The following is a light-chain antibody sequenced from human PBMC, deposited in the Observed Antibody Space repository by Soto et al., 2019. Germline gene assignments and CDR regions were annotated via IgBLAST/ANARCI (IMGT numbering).Light chain of an antibody. Sequence: QLVLTQSPSASASLGASVKLTCTLSSGTRSNAIAWHQKQPGKGPRYLMDLNNDGSHTKGDGIPDRFSGSSSGADRYLIISSLQSEDEADYYCQTWGTGFQFFGGGTKLTVL. CDR2: LNNDGSH. CDR1: SGTRSNA. V-gene: IGLV4-69*01. CDR3: QTWGTGFQF. J-gene: IGLJ2*01.